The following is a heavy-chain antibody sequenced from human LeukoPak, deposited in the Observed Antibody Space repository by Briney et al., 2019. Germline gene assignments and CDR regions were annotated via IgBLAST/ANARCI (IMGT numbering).Heavy chain of an antibody. Sequence: GGSLRLSCAASGFTFSSYGMHWVRQAPGKGLEWVAVISYDGSNKYYADSVKGRFTISRDDSKTTVYLQMNSLKTEDTAVYYCTTGYASNWYVWGQGTLVTVSS. CDR1: GFTFSSYG. CDR3: TTGYASNWYV. J-gene: IGHJ4*02. CDR2: ISYDGSNK. D-gene: IGHD6-13*01. V-gene: IGHV3-30*03.